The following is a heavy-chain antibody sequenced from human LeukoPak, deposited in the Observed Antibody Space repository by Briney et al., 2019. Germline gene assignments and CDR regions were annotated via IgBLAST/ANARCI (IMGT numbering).Heavy chain of an antibody. CDR3: GRRRAMDRSDAFDI. CDR1: GDSISNYY. CDR2: SYYSGST. D-gene: IGHD2-2*03. V-gene: IGHV4-59*08. Sequence: SETLSLTCTVSGDSISNYYWNWIRQPPGKGLEWIGYSYYSGSTNYNPSLKSRVTILVDASKKYFSLNLSSVTAADTAVYYCGRRRAMDRSDAFDIWGQGTMVTVSS. J-gene: IGHJ3*02.